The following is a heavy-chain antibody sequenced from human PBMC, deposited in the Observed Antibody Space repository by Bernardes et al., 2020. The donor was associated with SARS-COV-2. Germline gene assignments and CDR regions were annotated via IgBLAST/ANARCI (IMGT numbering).Heavy chain of an antibody. D-gene: IGHD6-13*01. CDR3: ARSGYSSSWYGALDY. CDR1: GFTFSSYA. Sequence: GGSLRLSCAASGFTFSSYAMHWVRQAPGKGLEWVAVISYDGSNKYYADSVKGRFTISRDNSKNTLYLQMNSLRAEDTAVYYCARSGYSSSWYGALDYWGQGTLVTVSS. V-gene: IGHV3-30-3*01. J-gene: IGHJ4*02. CDR2: ISYDGSNK.